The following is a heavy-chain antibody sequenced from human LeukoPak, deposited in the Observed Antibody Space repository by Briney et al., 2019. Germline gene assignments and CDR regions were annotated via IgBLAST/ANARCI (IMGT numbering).Heavy chain of an antibody. CDR1: GFTFTSYA. V-gene: IGHV3-23*01. CDR3: AKYQPLLSVGYFDY. D-gene: IGHD2-2*01. CDR2: ISGGGGST. J-gene: IGHJ4*02. Sequence: GGSLRLSCAASGFTFTSYAMSWVRQAPGKGLEWVSGISGGGGSTYYADSVKGRFTIPRDNSKNTLYLQMNSLRAEDTAVYYCAKYQPLLSVGYFDYWGQGTLVTVSS.